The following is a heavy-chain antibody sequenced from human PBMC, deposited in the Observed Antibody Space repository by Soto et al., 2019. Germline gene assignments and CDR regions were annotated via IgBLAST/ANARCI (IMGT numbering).Heavy chain of an antibody. CDR1: GFTFDDYA. V-gene: IGHV3-9*01. CDR3: VTDRGQSAVLRAYDF. J-gene: IGHJ4*02. Sequence: EVQLLESGGGRVQPGKSLRLSCSVAGFTFDDYAMHWVRQVPGRGLEWVSGITWNSGRFAYAHSVQGRFSISRDNAKNSLYLQMTNLRLEDTALYYCVTDRGQSAVLRAYDFWGPGTLVTVSS. CDR2: ITWNSGRF. D-gene: IGHD3-3*01.